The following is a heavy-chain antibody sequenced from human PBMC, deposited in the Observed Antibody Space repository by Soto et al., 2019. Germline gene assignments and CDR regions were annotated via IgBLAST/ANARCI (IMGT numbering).Heavy chain of an antibody. D-gene: IGHD6-19*01. CDR1: GFTFSSYA. CDR2: ISYDGSNK. CDR3: ARGGSGWVDY. J-gene: IGHJ4*02. Sequence: QVHLVESGGGVVQPGRSLRLSCAASGFTFSSYAMHWVRQAPGKGLEWVAVISYDGSNKYYADSVKGRFTISRDNSKNTLYLQMNSLRAEDTAVYYCARGGSGWVDYWGQGTLVTVSS. V-gene: IGHV3-30-3*01.